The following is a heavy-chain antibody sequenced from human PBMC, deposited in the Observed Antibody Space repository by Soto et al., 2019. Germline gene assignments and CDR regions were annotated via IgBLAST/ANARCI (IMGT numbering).Heavy chain of an antibody. D-gene: IGHD3-3*01. J-gene: IGHJ4*02. Sequence: EVQLLESGGGLVRPGGSLRLSCSASGFTFTSYAMSWVRQAPGKGLEWVSGISGSGGDTKSADSVKGRFTISRDNFKNMLFLQMNSQRAEDTAVYYCAKHDFWTLYNTGLDSWGQGTLVTVSS. V-gene: IGHV3-23*01. CDR2: ISGSGGDT. CDR1: GFTFTSYA. CDR3: AKHDFWTLYNTGLDS.